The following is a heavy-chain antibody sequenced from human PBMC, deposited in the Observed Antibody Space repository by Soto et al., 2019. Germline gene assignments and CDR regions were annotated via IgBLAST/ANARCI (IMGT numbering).Heavy chain of an antibody. J-gene: IGHJ4*02. V-gene: IGHV1-18*01. CDR3: ARYCSGGSCYWGGLGLVDY. D-gene: IGHD2-15*01. CDR1: GYTFTSYG. CDR2: ISAYNGNT. Sequence: QVQLVQSGAEVKKPGASVKVSCKASGYTFTSYGISWVRQAPGQGLEWMGWISAYNGNTNYAQKLQGRVTMTTDTSTSTDYMELRSLRSDDTAVYYCARYCSGGSCYWGGLGLVDYWGQGTLVTVSS.